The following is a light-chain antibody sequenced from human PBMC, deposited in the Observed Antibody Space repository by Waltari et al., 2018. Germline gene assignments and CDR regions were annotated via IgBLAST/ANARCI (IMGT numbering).Light chain of an antibody. Sequence: NLVLVQPPSVSESPGQTVTVACTCTGRTICHPFVPWYQQRQGPLPTPVLYEAYRRPSGVPVRFSGSIDTSSNSASLIISGLTSDDEADYFCQAYDSSSRAVFGGGTRLTVL. J-gene: IGLJ3*02. CDR2: EAY. CDR1: GRTICHPF. CDR3: QAYDSSSRAV. V-gene: IGLV6-57*01.